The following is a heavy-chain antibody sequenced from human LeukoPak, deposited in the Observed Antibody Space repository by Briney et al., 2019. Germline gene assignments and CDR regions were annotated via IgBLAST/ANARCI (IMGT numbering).Heavy chain of an antibody. CDR2: ISSSGST. Sequence: PSETLSLTCTVSGDSFSSYHWSWLRQPPGKGLEWIGYISSSGSTSYNPSLKSRVTMSVDTSKNQFSPKLRSVTAADTAVYYCARVGRGDHSWGSYYCDHWGQGTLVFVSS. CDR3: ARVGRGDHSWGSYYCDH. D-gene: IGHD3-16*01. V-gene: IGHV4-59*13. J-gene: IGHJ4*02. CDR1: GDSFSSYH.